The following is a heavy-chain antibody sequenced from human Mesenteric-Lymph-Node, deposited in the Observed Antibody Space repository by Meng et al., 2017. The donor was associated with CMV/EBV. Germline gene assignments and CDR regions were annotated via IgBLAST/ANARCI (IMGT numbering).Heavy chain of an antibody. D-gene: IGHD6-6*01. J-gene: IGHJ5*02. Sequence: GESLKISCVVSGFTFKSYWMSWVRQAPGKGLEWVANIKQDGSEKYYVDSVKGRFTISRDNAKNSLYLQMNSLRAEDTAVYYCARDFIAGRPWGQGTLVTVSS. CDR3: ARDFIAGRP. CDR1: GFTFKSYW. V-gene: IGHV3-7*01. CDR2: IKQDGSEK.